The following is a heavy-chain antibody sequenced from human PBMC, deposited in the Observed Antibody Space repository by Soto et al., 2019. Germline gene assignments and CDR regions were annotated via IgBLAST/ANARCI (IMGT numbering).Heavy chain of an antibody. V-gene: IGHV3-48*01. CDR2: ISSSSSTI. CDR1: GFTFSSYS. J-gene: IGHJ4*02. CDR3: ATGVQWLVHY. Sequence: EVQLVESGGGLVQPGGSLRLSCAASGFTFSSYSMNWVRQAPGKGLEWVSYISSSSSTIYYADSVKGRFTISRDNAKNSLYLQMNSLRAEDTAVYYCATGVQWLVHYWGQGTLVTVSS. D-gene: IGHD6-19*01.